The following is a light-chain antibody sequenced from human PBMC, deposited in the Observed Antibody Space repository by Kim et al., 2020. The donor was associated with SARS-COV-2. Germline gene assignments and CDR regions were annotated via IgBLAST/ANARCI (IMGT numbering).Light chain of an antibody. J-gene: IGLJ3*02. Sequence: GQSITISCTGTGCDVGGHNHVSWYQQHAGKVPKLMVFDVINRPSGVSDRFSGSRSGNTASLTISGLQTEDEAAYYCSSFTSSTTWVFGGGTKLTVL. CDR2: DVI. CDR1: GCDVGGHNH. CDR3: SSFTSSTTWV. V-gene: IGLV2-14*03.